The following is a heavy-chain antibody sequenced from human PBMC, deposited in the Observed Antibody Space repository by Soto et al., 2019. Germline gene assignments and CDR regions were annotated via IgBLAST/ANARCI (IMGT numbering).Heavy chain of an antibody. J-gene: IGHJ4*02. CDR3: ARGLLVSSWMFDY. D-gene: IGHD6-13*01. CDR2: ISSSSSTI. CDR1: GFTFSSYS. Sequence: EVQLVESGGGLVQPGGSLRLSCAASGFTFSSYSMNWVRQAPGKGLEWVSYISSSSSTIYYTDSVKGRFTISRDNAKNSLYLQMNSLRDEDTAVYYCARGLLVSSWMFDYWGQGTLVTVSS. V-gene: IGHV3-48*02.